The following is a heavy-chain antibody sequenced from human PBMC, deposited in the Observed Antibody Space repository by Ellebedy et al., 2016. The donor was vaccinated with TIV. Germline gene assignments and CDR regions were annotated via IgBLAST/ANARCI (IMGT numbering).Heavy chain of an antibody. V-gene: IGHV4-39*07. CDR2: IYYSGST. CDR1: GGSISSSPYY. D-gene: IGHD6-19*01. CDR3: ARDSSGWYWYFDL. Sequence: SETLSLTCTVSGGSISSSPYYWGWVRQPPGKGLEWIGTIYYSGSTYYNPSLKSRVTISVDTSKNQFSLKLSSVTAADTAVYYCARDSSGWYWYFDLWGRGTLVTVSS. J-gene: IGHJ2*01.